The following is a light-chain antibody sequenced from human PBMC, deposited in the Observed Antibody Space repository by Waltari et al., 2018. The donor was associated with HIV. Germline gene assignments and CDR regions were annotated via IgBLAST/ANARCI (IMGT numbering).Light chain of an antibody. CDR3: QQYGNSWT. J-gene: IGKJ1*01. Sequence: ETVLTPSPGTLSFSPGERATLSCRASQTISTSYLAWYQQKRGQAPRLLISGVSSRATGIPDRFSGSGSGTDFTLTISRLEPEDSAVYFCQQYGNSWTFGQGTKVEIK. V-gene: IGKV3-20*01. CDR1: QTISTSY. CDR2: GVS.